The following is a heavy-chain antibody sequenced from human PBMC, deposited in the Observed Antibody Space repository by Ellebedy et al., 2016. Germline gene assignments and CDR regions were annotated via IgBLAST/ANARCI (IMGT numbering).Heavy chain of an antibody. D-gene: IGHD3-9*01. CDR1: GFTFSSYA. Sequence: GESLKISCAASGFTFSSYAMSWVRQAPGKGLEWVSAISGSGGSTYYADSVKGRFTISRDNSKNTLYLQMNSLRAEDTAVYYCAKDRMDYDILTGYPRDDYWGQGTLVTVSS. CDR3: AKDRMDYDILTGYPRDDY. V-gene: IGHV3-23*01. J-gene: IGHJ4*02. CDR2: ISGSGGST.